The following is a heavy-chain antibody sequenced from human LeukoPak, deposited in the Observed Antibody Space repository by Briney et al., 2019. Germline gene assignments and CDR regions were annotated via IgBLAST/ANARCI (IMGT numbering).Heavy chain of an antibody. CDR2: IDHRGTA. J-gene: IGHJ4*02. CDR1: GAAYNAYY. D-gene: IGHD3-3*01. V-gene: IGHV4-34*01. Sequence: SETLSLTCAVYGAAYNAYYWSWIRQPPGKGLEWIGDIDHRGTATYNPSLKSRLTISADASKNQFSLKLNSVTDADTAVYYCAVGVTILGVAASFDSWGQGNLVIVSS. CDR3: AVGVTILGVAASFDS.